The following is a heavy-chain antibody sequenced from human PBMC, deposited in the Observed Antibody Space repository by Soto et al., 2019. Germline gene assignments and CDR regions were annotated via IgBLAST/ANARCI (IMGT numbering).Heavy chain of an antibody. J-gene: IGHJ4*02. Sequence: EVQLLESGGGLVQPGGSLRLSCAASGFTFSRYAMSWVRQAPGKGLEWVSAISGSGGSTYYADSVKGRFTISRDNSKNTLYLQMNSLRAEDTAVYYCAKDPYYDFWSANDYWGQGTLVTVSS. D-gene: IGHD3-3*01. CDR3: AKDPYYDFWSANDY. CDR2: ISGSGGST. V-gene: IGHV3-23*01. CDR1: GFTFSRYA.